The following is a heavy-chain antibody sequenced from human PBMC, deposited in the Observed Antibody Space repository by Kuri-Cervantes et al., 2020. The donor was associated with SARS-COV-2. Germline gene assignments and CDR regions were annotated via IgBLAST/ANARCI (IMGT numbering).Heavy chain of an antibody. CDR2: IYSGGST. D-gene: IGHD3-10*01. J-gene: IGHJ6*02. CDR3: AREDVGGGYYYGMDV. V-gene: IGHV3-53*01. Sequence: GGSLRLSCAASGFTVSSNYMSWVRQAPGKGLEWVSVIYSGGSTYYADSVKGRFTLSRDNAKNSLYLQMNSLRAEDTAVYYCAREDVGGGYYYGMDVWGQGTTVTVSS. CDR1: GFTVSSNY.